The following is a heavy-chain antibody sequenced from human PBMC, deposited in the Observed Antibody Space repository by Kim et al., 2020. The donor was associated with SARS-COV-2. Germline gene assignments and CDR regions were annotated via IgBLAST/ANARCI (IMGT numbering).Heavy chain of an antibody. CDR1: GFTFSSYS. D-gene: IGHD3-10*01. CDR2: ISSSSSYI. J-gene: IGHJ5*02. Sequence: GGSLRLSCAASGFTFSSYSMNWVRQAPGKGLEWVSSISSSSSYIYYADSVKGRFTISRDNAKNSLYLQMNSLRAEDTAVYYCARDRGYYYAGLNWFDPWGQGTLVTVSS. CDR3: ARDRGYYYAGLNWFDP. V-gene: IGHV3-21*01.